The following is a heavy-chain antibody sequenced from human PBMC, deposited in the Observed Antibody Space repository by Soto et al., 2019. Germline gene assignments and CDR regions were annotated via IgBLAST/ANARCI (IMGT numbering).Heavy chain of an antibody. D-gene: IGHD5-12*01. CDR2: INPNSGGT. CDR1: GYTFTGYC. CDR3: ARGQSGYDVAFDI. Sequence: ASVKVSCKASGYTFTGYCMHWVRQAPGQGLEWMGWINPNSGGTNYAQKFQGWVTMTRDTSISTAYMELSRLRSDDTAVYYCARGQSGYDVAFDIWGQGTMVTVSS. J-gene: IGHJ3*02. V-gene: IGHV1-2*04.